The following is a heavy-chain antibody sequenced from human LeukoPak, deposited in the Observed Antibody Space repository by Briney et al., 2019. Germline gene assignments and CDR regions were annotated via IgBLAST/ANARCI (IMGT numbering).Heavy chain of an antibody. D-gene: IGHD3-16*01. CDR3: AKPLYAVRGKNFFDY. J-gene: IGHJ4*02. V-gene: IGHV3-23*01. CDR2: ISSSGDET. CDR1: GLSFTTSG. Sequence: PGGSLRLSCAASGLSFTTSGMSWVRQAPGKGLEWVSGISSSGDETHYADSVRGRFTISRDNSQDTLYPEVKSLRVEDTAVYFCAKPLYAVRGKNFFDYWGQGPLVIVSS.